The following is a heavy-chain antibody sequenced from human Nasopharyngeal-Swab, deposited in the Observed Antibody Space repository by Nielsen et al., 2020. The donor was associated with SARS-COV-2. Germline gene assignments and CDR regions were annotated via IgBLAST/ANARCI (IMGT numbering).Heavy chain of an antibody. D-gene: IGHD1-26*01. J-gene: IGHJ6*02. V-gene: IGHV5-51*01. Sequence: GESLKISCKGSGYSFTTYLIGWVRQMPGKGLEWMGIIYPGDSNTGYSPSFQGQVTISVDKYSSTAYLQWSSLKASDTAIYYCARPMRPMGHYYFGMDVWGQGTTVTVSS. CDR1: GYSFTTYL. CDR2: IYPGDSNT. CDR3: ARPMRPMGHYYFGMDV.